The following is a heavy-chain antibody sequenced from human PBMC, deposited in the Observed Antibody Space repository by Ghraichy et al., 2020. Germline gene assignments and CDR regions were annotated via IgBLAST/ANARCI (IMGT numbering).Heavy chain of an antibody. Sequence: GESLNISCAASGFTFSSYAMSWVRQAPGKGLEWVSAISGSGGSTYYADSVKGRFTISRDNSKNTLYLQMNSLRAEDTAVYYCAKDKDCGGDCGNWFDPWGQGTLVTVSS. CDR1: GFTFSSYA. J-gene: IGHJ5*02. CDR3: AKDKDCGGDCGNWFDP. V-gene: IGHV3-23*01. D-gene: IGHD2-21*02. CDR2: ISGSGGST.